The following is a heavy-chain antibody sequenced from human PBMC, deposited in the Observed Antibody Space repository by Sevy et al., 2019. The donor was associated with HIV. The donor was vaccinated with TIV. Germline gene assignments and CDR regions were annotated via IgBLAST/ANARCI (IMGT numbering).Heavy chain of an antibody. D-gene: IGHD3-10*01. CDR1: GFTFSNAW. CDR2: IKSKTDGGTT. CDR3: TTVESSITMVRGVIMGYYYYGMDV. J-gene: IGHJ6*02. V-gene: IGHV3-15*01. Sequence: GGSLRLSCAASGFTFSNAWMSWVRQAPGKGLEWVGRIKSKTDGGTTDYAAPVKGRFTIYRDDSKNTLYLQMNSLKTEDTAVYYCTTVESSITMVRGVIMGYYYYGMDVWGQGTTVTVSS.